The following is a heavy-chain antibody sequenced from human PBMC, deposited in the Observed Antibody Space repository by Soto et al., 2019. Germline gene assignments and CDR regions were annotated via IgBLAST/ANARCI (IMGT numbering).Heavy chain of an antibody. CDR1: GFTFSSYA. Sequence: GGSLRLSCAASGFTFSSYAMSWVRQAPGKGLEWVSAISGSGGSTYYADSVKGRFTISRDNSKNKLYLQMNSLRAEDTAAYYCAKVRRIAAAGTVIDYWGQGTLVTVSS. D-gene: IGHD6-13*01. CDR2: ISGSGGST. CDR3: AKVRRIAAAGTVIDY. V-gene: IGHV3-23*01. J-gene: IGHJ4*02.